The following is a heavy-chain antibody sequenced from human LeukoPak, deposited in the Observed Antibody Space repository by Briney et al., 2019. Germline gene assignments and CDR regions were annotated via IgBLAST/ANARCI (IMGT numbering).Heavy chain of an antibody. Sequence: ASVKVSCKVSGYTFTGYYLHWVRQAPGQGLEWMGRINPSSGGTNYAQKFQGRVTMTRDTSINTAYLDLSSLRSDDTAVYYCAKEGFDSWGQGTLVTVSS. CDR1: GYTFTGYY. CDR3: AKEGFDS. V-gene: IGHV1-2*06. CDR2: INPSSGGT. J-gene: IGHJ4*02.